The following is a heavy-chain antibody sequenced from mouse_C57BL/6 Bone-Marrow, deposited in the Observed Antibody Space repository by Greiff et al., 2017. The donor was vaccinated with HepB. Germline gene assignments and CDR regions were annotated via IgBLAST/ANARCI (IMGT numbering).Heavy chain of an antibody. CDR2: IAPANGNT. J-gene: IGHJ1*03. CDR1: GFNIKNTY. Sequence: VHVKQSVAELVRPGASVKLSCTASGFNIKNTYMHWVKQRPEQGLEWIGRIAPANGNTKYAPKFQGKATITADTSPNTAYLQLSSLTSEDPAIYYCARYDDYSWYFDVWGTGTTVTGSS. V-gene: IGHV14-3*01. CDR3: ARYDDYSWYFDV. D-gene: IGHD2-3*01.